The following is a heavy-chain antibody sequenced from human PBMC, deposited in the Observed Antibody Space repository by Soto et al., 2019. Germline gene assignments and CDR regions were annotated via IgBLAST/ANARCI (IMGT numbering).Heavy chain of an antibody. CDR2: ISIGSTTI. CDR3: ARDNGMAGSFDP. D-gene: IGHD2-8*01. CDR1: GFTFSTYS. Sequence: PGGSLGLSCAASGFTFSTYSMNWARQAPGKGLEWIAYISIGSTTIFYADSVKGRFTISRDNAKSSLYLQMNSLRDEDTAVYYCARDNGMAGSFDPWGQGTLVTVSS. J-gene: IGHJ5*02. V-gene: IGHV3-48*02.